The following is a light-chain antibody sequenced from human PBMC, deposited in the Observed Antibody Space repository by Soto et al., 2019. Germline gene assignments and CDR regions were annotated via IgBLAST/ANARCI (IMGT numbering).Light chain of an antibody. Sequence: QSVLTQPPSVSGAAGQRVTLTRTGSSSNIGAGYDVHWYQQLPGTAPKLPIDGNSNRPSGVPDRFSGSKSGTAASLAIAGLQAEDEADYYCQSYDSSLSGVVFGGGTKLTVL. CDR3: QSYDSSLSGVV. CDR2: GNS. J-gene: IGLJ2*01. CDR1: SSNIGAGYD. V-gene: IGLV1-40*01.